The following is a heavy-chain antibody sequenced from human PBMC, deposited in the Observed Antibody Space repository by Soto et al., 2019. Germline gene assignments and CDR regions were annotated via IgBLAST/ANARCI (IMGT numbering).Heavy chain of an antibody. Sequence: QVQLVESGGGVVQPGRSLRLSCEASGFTFSTYAMHWVRQAPGKGLEWMTVISYDGKIKSYADSVKGRFTISRDNSKNTLYLQLNSLRSEDTAVYYCAREETVYSSSKIDVWGQGTLVTVSS. CDR1: GFTFSTYA. J-gene: IGHJ4*02. CDR2: ISYDGKIK. V-gene: IGHV3-30*01. CDR3: AREETVYSSSKIDV. D-gene: IGHD6-13*01.